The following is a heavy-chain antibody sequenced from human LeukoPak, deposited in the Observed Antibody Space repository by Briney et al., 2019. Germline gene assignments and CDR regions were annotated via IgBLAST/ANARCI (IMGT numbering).Heavy chain of an antibody. CDR2: FNPSGGST. CDR1: GYTFTSYY. Sequence: ASVKVSCKSSGYTFTSYYMYWVRQAPGQGLEWMGIFNPSGGSTSYAQKFQGRVTMTRDTSTSTVYMELSSLRSEDTAVYYCARGGRSSGYYWRFDYWGQGTLVTVSS. D-gene: IGHD3-22*01. J-gene: IGHJ4*02. CDR3: ARGGRSSGYYWRFDY. V-gene: IGHV1-46*01.